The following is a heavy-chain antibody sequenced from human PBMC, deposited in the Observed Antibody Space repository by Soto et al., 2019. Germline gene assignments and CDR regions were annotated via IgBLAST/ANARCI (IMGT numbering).Heavy chain of an antibody. D-gene: IGHD3-9*01. CDR1: GYYFTDYW. J-gene: IGHJ4*02. V-gene: IGHV5-10-1*01. CDR3: VLSRVIIRVDY. Sequence: PGESLKISCQASGYYFTDYWIGWVRRMPGKGLEWMGRIDPSDSYTNYSPSFQGHVTISADKSISTAYLQWSSLKASDTAMYYCVLSRVIIRVDYWGQGTLVTVSS. CDR2: IDPSDSYT.